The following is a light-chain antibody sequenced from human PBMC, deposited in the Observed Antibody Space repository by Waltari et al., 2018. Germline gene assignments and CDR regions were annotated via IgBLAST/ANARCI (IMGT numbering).Light chain of an antibody. CDR2: WAS. Sequence: DIVMTQSPDSLAVSLGARATINCKSSQSRLYSSNNQKSLAWYQQKPGQPPRLLIYWASSRESGVPDRFSASGSGTDFTLIISSLQAEDVAVYYCQQYYSTPLTFGGGTKVEIK. CDR3: QQYYSTPLT. V-gene: IGKV4-1*01. CDR1: QSRLYSSNNQKS. J-gene: IGKJ4*01.